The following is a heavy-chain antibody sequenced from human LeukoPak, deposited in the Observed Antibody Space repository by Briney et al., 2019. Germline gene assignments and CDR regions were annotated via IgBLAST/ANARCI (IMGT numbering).Heavy chain of an antibody. Sequence: GESLKISCNGSGYGFTNYWIGWVRQMPGKGLEWMGIIFPADSDTRYSPSFQGQVTISADKSVSTAYLHWSSLKASDTAMYYCARHRGAYASGSPFAYWGQGTLVTVSS. CDR2: IFPADSDT. V-gene: IGHV5-51*01. D-gene: IGHD3-10*01. CDR1: GYGFTNYW. J-gene: IGHJ4*02. CDR3: ARHRGAYASGSPFAY.